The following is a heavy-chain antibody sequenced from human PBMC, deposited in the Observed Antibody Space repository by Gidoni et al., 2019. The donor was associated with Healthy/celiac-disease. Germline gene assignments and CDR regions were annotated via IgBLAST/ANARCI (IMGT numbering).Heavy chain of an antibody. J-gene: IGHJ4*02. CDR2: IYYSGST. D-gene: IGHD5-18*01. CDR1: GGPISSGGYY. CDR3: ARDSRIQLWLYFDY. Sequence: QVQLQESGPGLVKPSQTLSLTCTVSGGPISSGGYYWSWILQHPGMGLEWTGYIYYSGSTYYNPSLKSRVTISVDTSKNQFSLKLSSVTAADTAVYYCARDSRIQLWLYFDYWGQGTLVTVSS. V-gene: IGHV4-31*03.